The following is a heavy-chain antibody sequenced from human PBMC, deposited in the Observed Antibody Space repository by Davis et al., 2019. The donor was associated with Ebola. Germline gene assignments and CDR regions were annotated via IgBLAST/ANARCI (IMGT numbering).Heavy chain of an antibody. CDR3: ARDRGGDYSFDY. Sequence: ASVKVSCKAPGHTFSNYAMHWVRQAPGQRLEWMGWIHGGNGNRKYSQKFQGRVTITRDTSASTAYMELSSLRSEDTSVYYCARDRGGDYSFDYWGQGTLVTVSS. CDR1: GHTFSNYA. V-gene: IGHV1-3*01. J-gene: IGHJ4*02. D-gene: IGHD3-10*01. CDR2: IHGGNGNR.